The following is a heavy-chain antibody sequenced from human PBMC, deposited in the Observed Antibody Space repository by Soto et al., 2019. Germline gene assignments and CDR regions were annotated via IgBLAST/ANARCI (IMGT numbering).Heavy chain of an antibody. Sequence: GESLSLSCASSGFTFSSYGMHRFRQTPGKWLEWGSVIWYDGSNKYYADSVKGRFTISRDNSKNTLYLQRNSRRSEGTSVYYCARDPGSARPTGMEVLGQCTTVTVSS. CDR3: ARDPGSARPTGMEV. D-gene: IGHD6-6*01. CDR2: IWYDGSNK. J-gene: IGHJ6*02. CDR1: GFTFSSYG. V-gene: IGHV3-33*01.